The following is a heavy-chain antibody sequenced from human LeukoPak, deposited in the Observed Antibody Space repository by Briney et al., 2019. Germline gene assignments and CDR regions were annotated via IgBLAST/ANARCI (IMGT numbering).Heavy chain of an antibody. Sequence: ASVKVSCKASGYTFTGYYMHWVRQAPGQGLEWMGWINPNSGGTNSAQKFQGRVTMTRDTSISTAYMELSSLRSEDTAVYYCAREVDGMATILYFDYWGQGTLVTVSS. D-gene: IGHD5-24*01. CDR2: INPNSGGT. V-gene: IGHV1-2*02. CDR3: AREVDGMATILYFDY. CDR1: GYTFTGYY. J-gene: IGHJ4*02.